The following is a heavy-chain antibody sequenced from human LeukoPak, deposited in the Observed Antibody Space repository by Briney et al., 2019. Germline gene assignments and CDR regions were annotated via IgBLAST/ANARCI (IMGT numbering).Heavy chain of an antibody. CDR2: IIPIFGTA. CDR3: ATWAHYDFWSGYSHWFDY. J-gene: IGHJ4*02. D-gene: IGHD3-3*01. CDR1: GGTFSSYA. V-gene: IGHV1-69*05. Sequence: ASVKVSCKASGGTFSSYAISWVRQAPGQGLEWMGGIIPIFGTANYAQKFQGRVTITTDESTSTAYMELSSLRSEDTAVYYCATWAHYDFWSGYSHWFDYWGQGTLVTVSS.